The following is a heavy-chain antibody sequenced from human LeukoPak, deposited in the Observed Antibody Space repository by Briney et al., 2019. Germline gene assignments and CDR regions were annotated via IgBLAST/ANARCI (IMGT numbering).Heavy chain of an antibody. CDR1: GGSINSYY. V-gene: IGHV4-4*09. Sequence: SETLSLTCTVSGGSINSYYWSWIRQPPGKGLEWIGYIYSNENTNYNPSLKSRVTMSVDTSKNQFSLRLSSVTAADTAVYYYARQAYYSESGSWTGFDYWGQGTLVPVSS. CDR2: IYSNENT. D-gene: IGHD3-10*01. J-gene: IGHJ4*02. CDR3: ARQAYYSESGSWTGFDY.